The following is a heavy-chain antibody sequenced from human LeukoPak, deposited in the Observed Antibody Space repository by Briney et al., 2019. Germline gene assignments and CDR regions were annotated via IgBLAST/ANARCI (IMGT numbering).Heavy chain of an antibody. Sequence: SETLSHTCTLSGGSINNYYWSWIRQPPGKGLEWIGYIYYNGNTNYNPSLKSRVTISVDTSKNQFSLKLSSVTAADTAVYFCAREYSSGLSWFDPWGQGTLVTVSS. CDR1: GGSINNYY. J-gene: IGHJ5*02. D-gene: IGHD6-19*01. CDR2: IYYNGNT. CDR3: AREYSSGLSWFDP. V-gene: IGHV4-59*01.